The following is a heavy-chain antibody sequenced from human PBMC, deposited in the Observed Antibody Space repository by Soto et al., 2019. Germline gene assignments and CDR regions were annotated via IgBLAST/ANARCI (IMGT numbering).Heavy chain of an antibody. CDR1: GFTFSNAW. CDR3: TTLPYSSSYYYYYGMDV. J-gene: IGHJ6*02. CDR2: IKSKTDGGTT. Sequence: EVQLVESGGGLVKPGGSLRLSCAASGFTFSNAWMSWVRQAPGKGLEWVGRIKSKTDGGTTDYAAPVKGRFTISRDDSKNTLYLQMNSLKTEDTAVYYCTTLPYSSSYYYYYGMDVWGQGTTVTVSS. V-gene: IGHV3-15*01. D-gene: IGHD6-13*01.